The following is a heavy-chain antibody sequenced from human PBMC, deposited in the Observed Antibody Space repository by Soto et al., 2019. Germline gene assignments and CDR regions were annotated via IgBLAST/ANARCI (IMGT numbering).Heavy chain of an antibody. CDR2: INSDGSTT. CDR1: GFTVSSYW. D-gene: IGHD5-18*01. J-gene: IGHJ4*02. Sequence: GGSLRLSCAASGFTVSSYWMHWVRQVPGEGLGWVSHINSDGSTTTYADSVKGRFTISRDNAKNTLYLQMNSLRAEDTALYFCASDRPDTGRRNFDYWCQGTLVTVSS. CDR3: ASDRPDTGRRNFDY. V-gene: IGHV3-74*01.